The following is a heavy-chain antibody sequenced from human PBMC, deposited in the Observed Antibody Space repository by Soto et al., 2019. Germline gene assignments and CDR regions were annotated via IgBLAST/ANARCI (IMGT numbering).Heavy chain of an antibody. CDR3: ARDWETYCGSTSCYSINP. CDR1: GYSISSGYY. J-gene: IGHJ5*02. CDR2: IYHSGTT. D-gene: IGHD2-2*01. V-gene: IGHV4-38-2*02. Sequence: KTSETLSLTCAVSGYSISSGYYWGWIRQPPGKGLEWIGTIYHSGTTYYNPSLKSRVTISVDTSKNQFSLELSSVTAADTAVYYCARDWETYCGSTSCYSINPWGQGTLVTVSS.